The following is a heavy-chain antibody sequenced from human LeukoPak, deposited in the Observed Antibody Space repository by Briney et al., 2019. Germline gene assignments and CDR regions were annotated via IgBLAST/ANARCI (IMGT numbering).Heavy chain of an antibody. CDR1: GFTFSNAW. J-gene: IGHJ6*03. Sequence: AGGSLRLSCAASGFTFSNAWMNWVRQAPGKGLEWVSYISSSSSTIYYADSVKGRFTISRDNAKNSLYLQMNSLRAEDTAVYYCARDMVMGLRFLEWLEALGYMDVWGKGTTVTVSS. V-gene: IGHV3-48*01. CDR2: ISSSSSTI. D-gene: IGHD3-3*01. CDR3: ARDMVMGLRFLEWLEALGYMDV.